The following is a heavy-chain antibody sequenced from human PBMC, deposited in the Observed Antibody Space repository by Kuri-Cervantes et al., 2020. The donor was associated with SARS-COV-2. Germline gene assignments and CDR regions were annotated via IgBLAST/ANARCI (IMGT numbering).Heavy chain of an antibody. CDR1: GYTFTSYG. CDR2: ISAYNGNT. D-gene: IGHD5-24*01. J-gene: IGHJ4*02. CDR3: ARDLTVRWLQPGELDY. Sequence: ASVKVSCKASGYTFTSYGISWVRQAPGQGLEWMGWISAYNGNTNYAQKLQGRVTMTTDTSTSTAYMELRSLRSDDTAVYYCARDLTVRWLQPGELDYWGQGTLVTVSS. V-gene: IGHV1-18*01.